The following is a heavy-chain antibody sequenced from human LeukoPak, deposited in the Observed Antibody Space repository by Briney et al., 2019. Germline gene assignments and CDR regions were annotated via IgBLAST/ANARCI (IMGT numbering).Heavy chain of an antibody. V-gene: IGHV6-1*01. CDR1: GDSVSSNNAG. CDR2: TYYSSNWYY. CDR3: SRGWLQKGFDY. Sequence: SQTLSLTCAISGDSVSSNNAGWNWIRQSPSRGLEWLGRTYYSSNWYYDYAVSVKSRIIINPDTSKNQFSLQLNSVTPEDTAVYFCSRGWLQKGFDYWGQGTLVTVSS. J-gene: IGHJ4*02. D-gene: IGHD5-24*01.